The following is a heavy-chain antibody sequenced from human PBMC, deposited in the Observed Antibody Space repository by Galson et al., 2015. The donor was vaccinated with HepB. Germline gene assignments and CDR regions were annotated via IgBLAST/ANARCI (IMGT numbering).Heavy chain of an antibody. CDR3: ARGTYYDVLTGQV. CDR2: IYYSGTT. D-gene: IGHD3-9*01. Sequence: TLSLTCAVSGDSISSGGYSWSWIRQPPGKGRERFGYIYYSGTTYYNPSLKSRLTISIDTSKNQFSLKLSSVTAADTAVYYCARGTYYDVLTGQVWGQGTLVTVSS. V-gene: IGHV4-30-4*07. J-gene: IGHJ4*02. CDR1: GDSISSGGYS.